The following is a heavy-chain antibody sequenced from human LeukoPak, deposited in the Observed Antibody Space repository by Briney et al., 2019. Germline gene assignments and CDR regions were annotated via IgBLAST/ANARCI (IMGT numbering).Heavy chain of an antibody. CDR2: ISGSGGST. CDR3: ARAIVGAIDY. Sequence: GGSLRLSCAASGFTFSSYAMSWVRQAPGKGVEWVSAISGSGGSTYYADSVKGRFTISRDNSKNTLYLQMNSLRAEDTAVYYCARAIVGAIDYWGQGTLVTVSS. D-gene: IGHD1-26*01. J-gene: IGHJ4*02. CDR1: GFTFSSYA. V-gene: IGHV3-23*01.